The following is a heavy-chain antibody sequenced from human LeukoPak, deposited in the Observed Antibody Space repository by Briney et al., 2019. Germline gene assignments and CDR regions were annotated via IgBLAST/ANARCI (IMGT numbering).Heavy chain of an antibody. J-gene: IGHJ4*02. CDR2: ISYDGSNK. CDR3: ARPIVPAAMYYFDY. CDR1: GFTFSSYA. Sequence: GSLRLSCAASGFTFSSYAMHWVRQAPGKGLEWVAVISYDGSNKYYADSVKGRFTISRDNSKNTPYLQMNSLRAEDTAVYYCARPIVPAAMYYFDYWGQGTLVTVSS. V-gene: IGHV3-30*04. D-gene: IGHD2-2*01.